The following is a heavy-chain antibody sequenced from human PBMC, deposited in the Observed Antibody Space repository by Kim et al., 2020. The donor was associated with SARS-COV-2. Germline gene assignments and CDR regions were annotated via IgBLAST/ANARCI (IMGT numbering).Heavy chain of an antibody. D-gene: IGHD3-22*01. J-gene: IGHJ4*02. V-gene: IGHV3-15*01. CDR3: ATEGRPYDNDGYYFKY. CDR1: GFTVSNAQ. Sequence: GGSLRLSCAASGFTVSNAQMSFVRQAPGKGLEWVGRIKSQSDGGTTDYAAPVKGRFTISRDDSKNTLYLQMNSLKTEDTAVYYCATEGRPYDNDGYYFKYWGQGALVTVSS. CDR2: IKSQSDGGTT.